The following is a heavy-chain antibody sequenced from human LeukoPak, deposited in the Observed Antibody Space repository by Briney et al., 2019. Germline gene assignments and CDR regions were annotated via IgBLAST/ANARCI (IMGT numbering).Heavy chain of an antibody. Sequence: SVKVSCKVSGYTLTELSMHSVRQAPGKGREWMGGFDPEDGETIYAQKFQGRVTMTEDTSTDTAYMELSSLRSEDTAVYYCATDTHNKGEYYFDYWGQGTLVTVSS. V-gene: IGHV1-24*01. CDR3: ATDTHNKGEYYFDY. CDR1: GYTLTELS. CDR2: FDPEDGET. D-gene: IGHD3-10*01. J-gene: IGHJ4*02.